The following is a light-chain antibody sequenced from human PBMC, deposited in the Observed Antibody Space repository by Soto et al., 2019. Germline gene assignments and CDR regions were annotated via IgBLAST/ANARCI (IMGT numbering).Light chain of an antibody. CDR2: DNN. V-gene: IGLV1-51*01. Sequence: QSVLTQPPSVSAAPGQQVTISCSRSSSNIGNDYVSWYQQLPGTAPKLLIYDNNKRAAGIPDRFSGSESGTSATLGITGLQTGDEADYYCGRWDSRLSTYVFGTGTKV. CDR1: SSNIGNDY. J-gene: IGLJ1*01. CDR3: GRWDSRLSTYV.